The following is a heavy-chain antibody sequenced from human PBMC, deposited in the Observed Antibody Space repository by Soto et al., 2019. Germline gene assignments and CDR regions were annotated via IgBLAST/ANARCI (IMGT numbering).Heavy chain of an antibody. J-gene: IGHJ6*03. CDR1: GGSIRGYY. CDR2: LHYSGTT. D-gene: IGHD3-22*01. Sequence: SETLSLTCTVSGGSIRGYYWSWIRQPPGKGLEWIGYLHYSGTTNYNPSLKSRLAISVDTSKNQFSLKLSSVTAADTAVYYCARRIEVAAADGVGYYYYLDVWGKGTSVTVSS. CDR3: ARRIEVAAADGVGYYYYLDV. V-gene: IGHV4-59*08.